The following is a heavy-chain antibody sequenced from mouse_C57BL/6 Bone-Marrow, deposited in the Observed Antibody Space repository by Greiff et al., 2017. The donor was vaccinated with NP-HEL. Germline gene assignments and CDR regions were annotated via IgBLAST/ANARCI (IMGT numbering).Heavy chain of an antibody. Sequence: EVKVVESGGGLVQPKGSLKISCAASGFTFNTYAMHWVRQAPGKGLEWVARIRSKSSNYATYYADSVKDRFTISRDDSQSMLYRQMNNLKSEDTAMYNCVSDGYYGNFDYWGQGTTLTVSS. CDR2: IRSKSSNYAT. V-gene: IGHV10-3*01. J-gene: IGHJ2*01. CDR3: VSDGYYGNFDY. D-gene: IGHD1-1*01. CDR1: GFTFNTYA.